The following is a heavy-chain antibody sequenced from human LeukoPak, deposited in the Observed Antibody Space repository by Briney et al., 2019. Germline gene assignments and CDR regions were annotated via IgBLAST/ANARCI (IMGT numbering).Heavy chain of an antibody. D-gene: IGHD1-26*01. Sequence: SGTLSLTCTVSGGSISSYYWSWIRQPPGKGLEWIGYIYYSGSTNYNPSLKSRVTISVDTSKNQFSLKLSSVTAADTAVYYCAGGKWEPENSAFDIWGQGTMVTVSS. V-gene: IGHV4-59*01. CDR1: GGSISSYY. CDR3: AGGKWEPENSAFDI. J-gene: IGHJ3*02. CDR2: IYYSGST.